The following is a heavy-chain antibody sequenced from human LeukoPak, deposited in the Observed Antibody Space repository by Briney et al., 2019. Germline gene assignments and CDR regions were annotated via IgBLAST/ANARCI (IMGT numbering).Heavy chain of an antibody. Sequence: GGSLRLSCAASGFTFSSYAMSWVRQAPGKGLEWVSFISSSSSYIYYADSVKGRFTISRDNANNSLFLQMNSLRAEDTSVYYCATSDYGGLDYWGQGTLVTVSS. CDR2: ISSSSSYI. J-gene: IGHJ4*02. V-gene: IGHV3-21*01. CDR1: GFTFSSYA. CDR3: ATSDYGGLDY. D-gene: IGHD4-23*01.